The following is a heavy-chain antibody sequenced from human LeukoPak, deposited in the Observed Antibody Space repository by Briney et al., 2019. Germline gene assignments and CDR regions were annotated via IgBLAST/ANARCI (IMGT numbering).Heavy chain of an antibody. Sequence: GGSLRLSCAASGFTFSSYAMSWVRQAPGKGLEWVSAISGSGGSTYYADSVKGRFTISRDNSKNTLYLQMNSLRAEDTAVYYCAKASSAGYYDILTGYYRSYYFDYWGQGTLVTVSS. D-gene: IGHD3-9*01. J-gene: IGHJ4*02. CDR2: ISGSGGST. CDR3: AKASSAGYYDILTGYYRSYYFDY. CDR1: GFTFSSYA. V-gene: IGHV3-23*01.